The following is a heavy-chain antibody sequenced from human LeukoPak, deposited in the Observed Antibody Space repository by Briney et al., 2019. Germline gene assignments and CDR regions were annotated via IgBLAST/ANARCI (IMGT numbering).Heavy chain of an antibody. CDR3: ARDLIAVTGFIDY. J-gene: IGHJ4*02. CDR1: GYTFTSYY. D-gene: IGHD6-19*01. V-gene: IGHV1-46*01. CDR2: INLSSGST. Sequence: GASVTVSCKACGYTFTSYYMHWVRQGPGQGLEWMGVINLSSGSTTYSQKFQVRVTMTRDTSTSTVYMELSSLISEDTAVYYCARDLIAVTGFIDYWGQGTLVTLSS.